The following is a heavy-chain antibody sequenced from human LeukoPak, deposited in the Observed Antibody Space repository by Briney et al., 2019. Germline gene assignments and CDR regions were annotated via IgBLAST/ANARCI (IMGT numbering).Heavy chain of an antibody. J-gene: IGHJ4*02. CDR2: LTTGSGSS. Sequence: GGSLRLSCATSGFTFSSYVMSWVRQSPGKGLEWASALTTGSGSSYYADSVKGRFTISRDNSKNMLYLQMNSLRAEDTAVYYCTKGSGTSRPYFFDYWGQGTLVTVSS. CDR3: TKGSGTSRPYFFDY. V-gene: IGHV3-23*01. CDR1: GFTFSSYV.